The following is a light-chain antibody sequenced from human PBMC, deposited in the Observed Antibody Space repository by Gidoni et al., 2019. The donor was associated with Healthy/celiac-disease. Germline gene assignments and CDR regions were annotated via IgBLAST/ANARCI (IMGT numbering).Light chain of an antibody. CDR3: QSYDSSLSGFWV. V-gene: IGLV1-40*01. CDR1: SSTIGAGYD. CDR2: GNS. Sequence: SVLTPPPSASGAPGPSVTISFTGTSSTIGAGYDVHWYKQLPGTAPKLLIYGNSNRPSGVPDRFSGSKSGTSASLAITGLQAEDEADYYCQSYDSSLSGFWVFGGGTKLTVL. J-gene: IGLJ3*02.